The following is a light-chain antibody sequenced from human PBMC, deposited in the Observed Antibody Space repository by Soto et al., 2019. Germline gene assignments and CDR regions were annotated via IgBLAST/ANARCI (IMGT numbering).Light chain of an antibody. Sequence: EIEMTQSPATLSGSPGERATLSWRASESVSGNLAWYQKTPGKAPRLLIFGASTRAIGIPARLRGSGYGTQLTLTIISMQYEDFAVYYCQQYNNWPRTFGQGTKVDIK. CDR2: GAS. J-gene: IGKJ1*01. CDR1: ESVSGN. CDR3: QQYNNWPRT. V-gene: IGKV3-15*01.